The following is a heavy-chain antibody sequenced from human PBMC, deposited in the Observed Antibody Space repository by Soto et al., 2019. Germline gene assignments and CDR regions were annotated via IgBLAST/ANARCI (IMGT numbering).Heavy chain of an antibody. V-gene: IGHV3-30*03. D-gene: IGHD6-13*01. CDR1: GFTFSSYG. J-gene: IGHJ6*02. CDR3: VRGNIAYSCINTRPCGMDV. CDR2: ISYDGSNK. Sequence: GGALRLSCPASGFTFSSYGMHWVRQAPGKGLEWVAVISYDGSNKYYADSAKGRFTISRDNAKNSLYLQMNSLRDEDTAVYYCVRGNIAYSCINTRPCGMDVWGQGTTVTVSS.